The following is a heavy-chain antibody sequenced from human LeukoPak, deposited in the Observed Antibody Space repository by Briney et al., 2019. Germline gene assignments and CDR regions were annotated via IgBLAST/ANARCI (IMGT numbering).Heavy chain of an antibody. J-gene: IGHJ4*02. D-gene: IGHD1-14*01. CDR2: INPKSGGA. CDR3: ARGQSYIRK. Sequence: GESLKISCKGSGYTFSNSWIGWVRQMPGKGLEWMGWINPKSGGANYAQKFQGRVTMTRDTSISTAYMELSRLRSDDTAVYYCARGQSYIRKWGQGTLVTVSS. V-gene: IGHV1-2*02. CDR1: GYTFSNSW.